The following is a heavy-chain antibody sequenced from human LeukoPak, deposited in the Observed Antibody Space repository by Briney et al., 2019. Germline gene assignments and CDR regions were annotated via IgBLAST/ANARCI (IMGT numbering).Heavy chain of an antibody. D-gene: IGHD6-19*01. CDR2: VNGGDGGT. Sequence: ASVKVSCKASGYTFNKYAIHWVRQAPGQSLEWLGWVNGGDGGTKYSQEFQGRITFTRDTSALTAYMELYSLRSDDLAVYYRARSPGWYSLDFWGQGTLVTVSS. CDR1: GYTFNKYA. CDR3: ARSPGWYSLDF. J-gene: IGHJ4*02. V-gene: IGHV1-3*03.